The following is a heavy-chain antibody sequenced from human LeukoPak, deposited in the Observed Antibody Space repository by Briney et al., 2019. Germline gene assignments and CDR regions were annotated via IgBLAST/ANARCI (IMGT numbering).Heavy chain of an antibody. D-gene: IGHD1-26*01. CDR3: ARSGSKSWGYFES. V-gene: IGHV1-69*05. CDR1: GGTFSSYM. J-gene: IGHJ4*02. Sequence: SVKVSCKASGGTFSSYMISWVRQAPGQGLEWMGRIIPAFRTTVFAQRFQGRVTMTTDESTSAAYLDLSSLTFDDTAVYYCARSGSKSWGYFESWGQGTLVTVSS. CDR2: IIPAFRTT.